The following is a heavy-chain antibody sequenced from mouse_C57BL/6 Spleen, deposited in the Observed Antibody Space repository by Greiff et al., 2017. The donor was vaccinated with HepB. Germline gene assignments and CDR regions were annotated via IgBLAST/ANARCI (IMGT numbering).Heavy chain of an antibody. V-gene: IGHV1-80*01. D-gene: IGHD1-1*01. CDR2: IYPGDGDT. CDR3: ARKGDYYGSSFDY. J-gene: IGHJ2*01. Sequence: QVQLQQSGAELVKPGASVKISCKASGYAFSSYWMNWVKQRPGKGLEWIGQIYPGDGDTNYNGKFKGKATLTADKSSSPAYMQLSSLTSEDSAVYFCARKGDYYGSSFDYWGQGTTLTVSS. CDR1: GYAFSSYW.